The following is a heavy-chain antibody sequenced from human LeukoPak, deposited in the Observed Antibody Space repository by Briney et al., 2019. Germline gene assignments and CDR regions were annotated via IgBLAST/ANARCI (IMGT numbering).Heavy chain of an antibody. Sequence: GGSLRLSCVATGFTFSSYWMAWVRQAPGKGLEWVANIKQDESEKNYVDSVKGRFTISRDNAKNSLFLQMNSLRVEDTAVYYCTRDVAGSLDYWGQGTLVTVSS. CDR3: TRDVAGSLDY. V-gene: IGHV3-7*01. CDR2: IKQDESEK. D-gene: IGHD1-26*01. CDR1: GFTFSSYW. J-gene: IGHJ4*02.